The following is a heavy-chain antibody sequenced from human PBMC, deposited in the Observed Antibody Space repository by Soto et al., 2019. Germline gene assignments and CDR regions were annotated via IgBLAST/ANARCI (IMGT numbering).Heavy chain of an antibody. D-gene: IGHD3-9*01. V-gene: IGHV4-34*01. CDR3: ARGNRVLRYFGWLLNWLDY. CDR1: GGSFSGYY. Sequence: QVQLQQWGAGLLKPSETLSLTCAVYGGSFSGYYWSWIRQPPGKGLEWMGEINHSGSTNYNPSLKSRVTISVDTSKNQFSLKLSSVTAADTAVYYCARGNRVLRYFGWLLNWLDYWGQGTLVTVSS. CDR2: INHSGST. J-gene: IGHJ4*02.